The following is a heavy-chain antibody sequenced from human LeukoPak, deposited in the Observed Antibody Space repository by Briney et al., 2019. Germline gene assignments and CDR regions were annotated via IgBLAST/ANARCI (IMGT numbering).Heavy chain of an antibody. J-gene: IGHJ4*02. CDR1: GFTFTSYA. D-gene: IGHD1-26*01. CDR2: ISGSGDTT. Sequence: PGGSLRLSCAASGFTFTSYAMNWVRQAPGKGLEWVSFISGSGDTTYYADSVKGRLTISRDNSKNTLYLQMNSLRAEDTALYYCAKSRGESRGASNYWGQGTLVTVSS. V-gene: IGHV3-23*01. CDR3: AKSRGESRGASNY.